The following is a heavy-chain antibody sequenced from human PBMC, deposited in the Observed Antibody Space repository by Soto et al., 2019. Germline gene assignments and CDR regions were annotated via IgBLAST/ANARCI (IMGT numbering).Heavy chain of an antibody. CDR3: ARQGFGVLHGLVDV. Sequence: PSETLSLTCSVSGASIYNGGYFWSWIRQSPGKGLEWIGHIHNSGSPYNNPSLKSRVTISAVTSMNQFSLALTSVTAADTAVHFCARQGFGVLHGLVDVWGQGTTVTVSS. CDR1: GASIYNGGYF. J-gene: IGHJ6*02. CDR2: IHNSGSP. D-gene: IGHD3-10*01. V-gene: IGHV4-30-4*01.